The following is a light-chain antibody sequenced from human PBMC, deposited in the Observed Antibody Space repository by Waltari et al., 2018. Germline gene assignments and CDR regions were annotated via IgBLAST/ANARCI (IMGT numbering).Light chain of an antibody. V-gene: IGKV1-39*01. J-gene: IGKJ4*01. CDR2: GAS. CDR1: QSINNY. Sequence: DIQMTQSPSCLSASVGDRVTITCRASQSINNYLNWYQQKPGKAPKLLIYGASSLQSGVPSRFSGSGSVTDYTLTISNLQPEDFATYYCQQSFSIPLTFGGGTKVGIK. CDR3: QQSFSIPLT.